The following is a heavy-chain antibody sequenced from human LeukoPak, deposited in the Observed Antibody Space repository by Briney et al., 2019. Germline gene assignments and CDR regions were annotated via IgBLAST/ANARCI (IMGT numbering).Heavy chain of an antibody. CDR2: INPSGGST. V-gene: IGHV1-46*01. CDR1: GYTFTSYY. D-gene: IGHD2-15*01. J-gene: IGHJ3*02. CDR3: ARGYGPLDLVVVAATVAFDI. Sequence: ASVTVSCKASGYTFTSYYMHWVRQAPGQGLEGMGLINPSGGSTNYAQKFQGRVTMTRDISTSTVYMELSSLRSEDTAVYYCARGYGPLDLVVVAATVAFDIWGQGTMVTVSS.